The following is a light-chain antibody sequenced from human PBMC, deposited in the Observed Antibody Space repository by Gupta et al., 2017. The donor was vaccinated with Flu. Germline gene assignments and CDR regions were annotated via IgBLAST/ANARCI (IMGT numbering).Light chain of an antibody. CDR1: RSNIGSNY. V-gene: IGLV1-47*01. CDR3: AAWDDSLSGRGV. J-gene: IGLJ1*01. CDR2: RNN. Sequence: QSVLTQPPSASGTPGQRVTIPCSGSRSNIGSNYVYWYQQLPGTAPKLLIYRNNQRPSGVPDRFSGSKSGTSASLAISGLRSEDEADYYCAAWDDSLSGRGVFGTGTKVTVL.